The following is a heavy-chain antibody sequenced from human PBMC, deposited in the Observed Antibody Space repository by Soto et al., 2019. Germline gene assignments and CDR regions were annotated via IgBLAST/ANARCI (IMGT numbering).Heavy chain of an antibody. CDR3: ATDPFYDSSGYYSLYFDY. Sequence: ASVKVSCKASGYTLTNFAVHWVRQAPGQRLEWMGWINAGTGNRKYSQKFQDRVTITRDTSASTTYMELSSLISEDTAVYYCATDPFYDSSGYYSLYFDYWGQGTLVTVSS. D-gene: IGHD3-22*01. V-gene: IGHV1-3*01. CDR2: INAGTGNR. J-gene: IGHJ4*02. CDR1: GYTLTNFA.